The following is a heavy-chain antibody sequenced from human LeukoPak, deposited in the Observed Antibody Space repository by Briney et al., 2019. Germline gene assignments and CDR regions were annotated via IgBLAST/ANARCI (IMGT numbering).Heavy chain of an antibody. J-gene: IGHJ4*02. CDR1: GFTFSSYA. Sequence: GGSLRLSCAASGFTFSSYAMSWVRQAPGKGLEWVSAISGSGGSTYYADSVKGRFTISRDNSKNTLYLQMNSLRAEDTAVYYCARDYDFWSGYYTPDYWGQGTLVTVSS. D-gene: IGHD3-3*01. CDR3: ARDYDFWSGYYTPDY. CDR2: ISGSGGST. V-gene: IGHV3-23*01.